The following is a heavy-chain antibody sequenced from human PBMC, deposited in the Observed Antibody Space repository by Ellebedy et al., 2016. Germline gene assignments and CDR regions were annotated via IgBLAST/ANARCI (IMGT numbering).Heavy chain of an antibody. V-gene: IGHV4-59*06. CDR2: IHYSGST. CDR1: GGSISSYY. Sequence: SETLSLTCTVSGGSISSYYWSWIRQHPGKGLEWIGYIHYSGSTYYNPTLTSRVAISGDTSERRFSLKLTSVTAADTAVYYCARVYPNYDILTGWDQLDAFDIWGQGTMVTVSS. J-gene: IGHJ3*02. D-gene: IGHD3-9*01. CDR3: ARVYPNYDILTGWDQLDAFDI.